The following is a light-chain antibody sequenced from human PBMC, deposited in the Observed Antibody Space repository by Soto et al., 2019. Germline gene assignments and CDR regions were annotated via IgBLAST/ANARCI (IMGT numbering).Light chain of an antibody. CDR2: EVN. CDR1: SSDVGAYNY. J-gene: IGLJ3*02. CDR3: PSYAGSNIWV. V-gene: IGLV2-8*01. Sequence: QSALTQPPSASGSPGQSVTISCTGTSSDVGAYNYVSWYQQYPGKAPKLMIYEVNKRPSGVPDRFSGSKSGKTASLTVSWLQPEDEADYHCPSYAGSNIWVFGGGTKLTVL.